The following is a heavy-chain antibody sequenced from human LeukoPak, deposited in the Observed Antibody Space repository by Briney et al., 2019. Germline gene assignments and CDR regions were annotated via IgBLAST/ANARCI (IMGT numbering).Heavy chain of an antibody. CDR3: ARDSRSPVGYFDY. J-gene: IGHJ4*02. V-gene: IGHV3-66*01. D-gene: IGHD4-23*01. Sequence: GGSLRLSCAASGFTVSSNYMSWVRQAPGKGLEWVSVIYSGGSTYYADSVKGRFTISRDNSKNTLYLQMNSLRAEDTAVYYCARDSRSPVGYFDYWGQGTLVTLSS. CDR1: GFTVSSNY. CDR2: IYSGGST.